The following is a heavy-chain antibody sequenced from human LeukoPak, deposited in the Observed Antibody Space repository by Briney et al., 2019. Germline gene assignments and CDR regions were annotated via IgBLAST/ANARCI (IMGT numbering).Heavy chain of an antibody. J-gene: IGHJ4*02. CDR2: IIPIFGTA. V-gene: IGHV1-69*05. Sequence: ASVKVSCKASGGTFSSYAISWVRQAPGQGLEWMGGIIPIFGTANYAQKFQGRVTITTDESTSTAYMELSSLRSEDTAVYYCAGPSNPYYYDSSGLFDYWGQGTLVTVSS. D-gene: IGHD3-22*01. CDR1: GGTFSSYA. CDR3: AGPSNPYYYDSSGLFDY.